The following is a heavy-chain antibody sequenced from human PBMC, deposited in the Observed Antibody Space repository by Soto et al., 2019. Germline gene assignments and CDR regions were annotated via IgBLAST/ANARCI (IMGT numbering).Heavy chain of an antibody. Sequence: PGGSLRLSCAASGFTFSSYGMHWVRQAPGKGLEWVAVISYDGSNKYYADSVKGRFTISRGNSKNTLYLQMNSLRAEDTAVYYCAKEGKSVIYCISTSCYSGNWFDPWGQGTLVTVSS. CDR2: ISYDGSNK. CDR1: GFTFSSYG. J-gene: IGHJ5*02. V-gene: IGHV3-30*18. CDR3: AKEGKSVIYCISTSCYSGNWFDP. D-gene: IGHD2-2*01.